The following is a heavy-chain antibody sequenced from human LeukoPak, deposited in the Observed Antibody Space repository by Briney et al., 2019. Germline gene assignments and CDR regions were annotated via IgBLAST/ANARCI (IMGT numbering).Heavy chain of an antibody. CDR1: GFTFNTYG. CDR3: AKDGARGAAKYYFDY. CDR2: IASDGRDK. D-gene: IGHD6-13*01. V-gene: IGHV3-30*18. J-gene: IGHJ4*02. Sequence: GGSLKLSCAASGFTFNTYGMHWVRQAPGKGLEWVAVIASDGRDKKYADSVKGRFTITRDNSKNTLYLQMNSLRAEDTAVYYCAKDGARGAAKYYFDYWGQGTLVTVS.